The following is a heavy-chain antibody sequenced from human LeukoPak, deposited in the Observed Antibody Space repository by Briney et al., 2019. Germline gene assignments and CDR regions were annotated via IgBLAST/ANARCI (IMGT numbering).Heavy chain of an antibody. V-gene: IGHV4-59*01. J-gene: IGHJ6*02. Sequence: SETLSLTCTVSGGSINSYFWSWLRQPPGKGLEWIGYIYYSGSTNYNPSLKSRVTISVDTSKNQFSLKLSSVTAADTAVYYCARTLGYCSGGSCSFYYGMDVWGQGTTVTVSS. CDR1: GGSINSYF. CDR3: ARTLGYCSGGSCSFYYGMDV. D-gene: IGHD2-15*01. CDR2: IYYSGST.